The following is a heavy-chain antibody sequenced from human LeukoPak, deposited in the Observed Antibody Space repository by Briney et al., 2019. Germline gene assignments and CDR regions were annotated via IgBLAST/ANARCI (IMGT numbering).Heavy chain of an antibody. CDR1: GGSISSSSYY. CDR3: ARVRLNSSGYPYFDY. D-gene: IGHD3-22*01. V-gene: IGHV4-39*07. J-gene: IGHJ4*02. CDR2: IYYSGST. Sequence: SETLSLTCTVSGGSISSSSYYWGWIRQPPGKGLEWIGSIYYSGSTYYNPSLKSLVTISVDTSKNQFSLKLSSVTAADTAVYYCARVRLNSSGYPYFDYWGQGTLVTVSS.